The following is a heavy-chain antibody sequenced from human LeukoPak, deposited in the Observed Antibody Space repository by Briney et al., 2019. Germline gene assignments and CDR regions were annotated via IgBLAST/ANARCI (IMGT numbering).Heavy chain of an antibody. CDR2: ISSNGGST. V-gene: IGHV3-64*01. CDR1: GFTFSSYA. J-gene: IGHJ4*02. Sequence: PGGSLRLSCAASGFTFSSYAMHWVRQAPGKGLEYVSAISSNGGSTYYANSVKGRFTISRDNSKNTPYLQMGSLRAEDMAVYYCARAKEYYYDSSGYYYFDYWGQGTLVTVSS. D-gene: IGHD3-22*01. CDR3: ARAKEYYYDSSGYYYFDY.